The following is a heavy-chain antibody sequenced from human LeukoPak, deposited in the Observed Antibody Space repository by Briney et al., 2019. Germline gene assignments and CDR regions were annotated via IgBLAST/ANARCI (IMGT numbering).Heavy chain of an antibody. CDR2: INPSGGST. V-gene: IGHV1-46*01. J-gene: IGHJ3*02. CDR1: GYTFTAYY. Sequence: ALLKVSCKTSGYTFTAYYIHWVRQAPGQGLEWMGIINPSGGSTSYAQKFQGRVTMTRDTSTSTVYMELSSLRSEDTAVYYCARDRGQVIDDAFDIWGQGTMVAVSS. CDR3: ARDRGQVIDDAFDI. D-gene: IGHD2-21*01.